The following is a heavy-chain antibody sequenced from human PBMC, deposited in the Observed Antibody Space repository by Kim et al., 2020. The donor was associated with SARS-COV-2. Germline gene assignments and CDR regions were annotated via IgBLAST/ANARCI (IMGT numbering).Heavy chain of an antibody. Sequence: GGSLRLSCAASGFTFSSYEMNWVRQAPGKGLEWVSYISSSGSTIYYADSVKGRFTISRDNAKNSLYLQMNSLRAEDTAVYYCARARLRTDHSSGWYYFDYWGQGTLVTVSS. CDR1: GFTFSSYE. V-gene: IGHV3-48*03. CDR2: ISSSGSTI. CDR3: ARARLRTDHSSGWYYFDY. D-gene: IGHD6-19*01. J-gene: IGHJ4*02.